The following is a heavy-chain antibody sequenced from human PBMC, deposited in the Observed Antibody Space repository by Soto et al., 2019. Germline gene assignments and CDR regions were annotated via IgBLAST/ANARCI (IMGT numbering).Heavy chain of an antibody. CDR3: ARIPNYYQYDWFDP. V-gene: IGHV2-5*02. Sequence: QITLKESGPTLVKPTQTLTLTCTFSGFSLTTRGVGVGWIRQPPGKALECLALIYWDDDKRYSPSLQSRLSITKDTSKNQVVLTMTNVDPVDTATYYCARIPNYYQYDWFDPWGQGTLVSVSS. D-gene: IGHD3-16*01. CDR1: GFSLTTRGVG. CDR2: IYWDDDK. J-gene: IGHJ5*02.